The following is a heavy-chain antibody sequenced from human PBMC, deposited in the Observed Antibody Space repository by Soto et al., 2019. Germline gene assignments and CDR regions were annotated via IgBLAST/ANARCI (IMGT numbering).Heavy chain of an antibody. D-gene: IGHD3-10*01. Sequence: SETLSLTCTVSGGSISSGDYCWNWIRQTPGKGLEWIGSMYYSGTTYYNPALKSRLNISIDSSKNQFSLKLTSVTAADTAVYYGVRDLTESYWYFERWGRGTLVTVSS. J-gene: IGHJ2*01. CDR1: GGSISSGDYC. CDR2: MYYSGTT. V-gene: IGHV4-30-4*01. CDR3: VRDLTESYWYFER.